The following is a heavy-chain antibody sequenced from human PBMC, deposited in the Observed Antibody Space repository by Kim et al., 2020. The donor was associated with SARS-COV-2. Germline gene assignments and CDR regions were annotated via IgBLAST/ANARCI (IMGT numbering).Heavy chain of an antibody. Sequence: SETLSLTCTVSGGSISSSSYYWGWIRQPPGKGLEWIGSIYYSGSTYYNPSLKSRVTISVDTSKNQFSLKLSSVTAADTAVYYCASPSDSSSSWGFWYFDLWGRGTLVTVSS. CDR2: IYYSGST. CDR3: ASPSDSSSSWGFWYFDL. V-gene: IGHV4-39*01. CDR1: GGSISSSSYY. J-gene: IGHJ2*01. D-gene: IGHD6-6*01.